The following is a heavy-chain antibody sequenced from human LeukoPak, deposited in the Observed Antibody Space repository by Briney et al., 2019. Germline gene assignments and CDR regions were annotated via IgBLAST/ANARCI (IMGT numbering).Heavy chain of an antibody. Sequence: GGSLRLSGAAPGFTFISYERNWVRQAPGKGLEGVSYISSSGSTIYYADSVKGRFTISRDNAKNSLYLQMNSLRAEDTAVYYCAELGITMIGGVWGKGTTVTISS. CDR3: AELGITMIGGV. CDR1: GFTFISYE. J-gene: IGHJ6*04. V-gene: IGHV3-48*03. D-gene: IGHD3-10*02. CDR2: ISSSGSTI.